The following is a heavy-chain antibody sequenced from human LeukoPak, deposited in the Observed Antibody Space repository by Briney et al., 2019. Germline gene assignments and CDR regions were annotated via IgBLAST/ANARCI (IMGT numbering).Heavy chain of an antibody. V-gene: IGHV1-46*01. CDR3: AREIGPRQLHLWGSAFDY. Sequence: ASVKVSCKASGYTFTNYYMHRVRQAPGQGLEWMGIINPSGGGTSYAQKFQGRLTMTRDTSTTTVYMELSSLRSEDTAMYYCAREIGPRQLHLWGSAFDYWGQGTLVTVSS. J-gene: IGHJ4*02. CDR2: INPSGGGT. CDR1: GYTFTNYY. D-gene: IGHD5-18*01.